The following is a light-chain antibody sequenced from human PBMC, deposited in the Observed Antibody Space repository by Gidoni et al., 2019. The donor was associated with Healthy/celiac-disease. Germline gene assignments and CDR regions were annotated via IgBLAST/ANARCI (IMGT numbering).Light chain of an antibody. Sequence: EIVMTQSPATLSVSPGERATLYCRASQSVSSNLAWYQQKPGQAPRLLIYGASSGSGTEFTLTISSLQSEDFAVYYCQQYNNWPKWTFGQGTKVEIK. V-gene: IGKV3-15*01. CDR2: GAS. CDR3: QQYNNWPKWT. J-gene: IGKJ1*01. CDR1: QSVSSN.